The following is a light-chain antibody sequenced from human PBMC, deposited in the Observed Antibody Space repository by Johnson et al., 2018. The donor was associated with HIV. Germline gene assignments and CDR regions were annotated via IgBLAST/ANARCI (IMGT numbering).Light chain of an antibody. CDR1: SSNIGNNY. Sequence: QSVLTQPPSVSAAPGQKVTISCSGSSSNIGNNYVSWYQQLPGTAPKLLIFENNKRPPGIPDRFSGSKSGTSATLGITGLQTGDEADYYCGTWDSSLSAEVFGTGTKVTVL. CDR3: GTWDSSLSAEV. CDR2: ENN. J-gene: IGLJ1*01. V-gene: IGLV1-51*02.